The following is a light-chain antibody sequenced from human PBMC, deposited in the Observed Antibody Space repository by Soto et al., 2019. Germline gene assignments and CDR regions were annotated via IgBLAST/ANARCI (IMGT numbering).Light chain of an antibody. CDR3: SAYTRSGTVV. CDR2: DVS. CDR1: SSDVGAYDF. J-gene: IGLJ2*01. V-gene: IGLV2-14*01. Sequence: QSVLTQPASVSGSPGQSITISCTGTSSDVGAYDFVSWYQQHPGKAPKLMIYDVSTRPSGVSDRFSASTSGNTASLTISGLQAEDEADYYCSAYTRSGTVVFGGGTKVTVL.